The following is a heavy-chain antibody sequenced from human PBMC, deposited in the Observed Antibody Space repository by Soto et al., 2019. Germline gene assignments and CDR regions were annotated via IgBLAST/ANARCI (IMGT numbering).Heavy chain of an antibody. D-gene: IGHD3-22*01. V-gene: IGHV1-69*13. CDR1: GGTFSSYA. CDR3: ARDLGYYDSSGYYRFDP. J-gene: IGHJ5*02. Sequence: SSVKVSCKASGGTFSSYAISWVRQAPGQGLEWMGGIIPIFGTANYAQKFQGRVTITADESTSTAYMELSSLRSEDTAVYYCARDLGYYDSSGYYRFDPWGQGTLVTVS. CDR2: IIPIFGTA.